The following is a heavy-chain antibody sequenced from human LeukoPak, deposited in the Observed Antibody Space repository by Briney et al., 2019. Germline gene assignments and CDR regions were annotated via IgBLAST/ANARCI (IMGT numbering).Heavy chain of an antibody. CDR2: ISGSGGST. V-gene: IGHV3-23*01. D-gene: IGHD3-9*01. Sequence: GGSLRLSCAASGFTFSSYAMSWVRQAPGRGLEWVSAISGSGGSTYYADSVRGRFTISRDNAKNTLYLQMNTLRVEDTAVYYCTRDLMDYDVSTGLHHYYMDVWGQGTTVTVSS. CDR3: TRDLMDYDVSTGLHHYYMDV. CDR1: GFTFSSYA. J-gene: IGHJ6*02.